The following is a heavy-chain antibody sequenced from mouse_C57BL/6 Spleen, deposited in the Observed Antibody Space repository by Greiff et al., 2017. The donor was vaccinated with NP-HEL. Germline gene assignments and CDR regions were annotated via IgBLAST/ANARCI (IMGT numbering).Heavy chain of an antibody. CDR3: ARGYYGSSWGFAY. J-gene: IGHJ3*01. Sequence: QVQLQQPGAELVKPGASVKMSCKASGYTFTSYWITWVKQRPGQGLEWIGDIYPGSGSTNYNEKFKSKATLTADTSSSTAYMQLSSLTSEDSAVYYGARGYYGSSWGFAYWGQGTLVTVSA. CDR1: GYTFTSYW. D-gene: IGHD1-1*01. V-gene: IGHV1-55*01. CDR2: IYPGSGST.